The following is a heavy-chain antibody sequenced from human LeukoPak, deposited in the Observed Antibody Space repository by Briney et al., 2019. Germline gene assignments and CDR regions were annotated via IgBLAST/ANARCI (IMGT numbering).Heavy chain of an antibody. CDR3: ARETYRLDP. CDR2: INQDGSEK. V-gene: IGHV3-7*05. J-gene: IGHJ5*02. Sequence: PGGSLRLSCAASGFTVSSNYMNWVRQAPGKGLEWVANINQDGSEKHYVDSVKGQFTISRDNAKKSLYLQMNSLRAEDTAVYFCARETYRLDPWGQGTLVTVSS. D-gene: IGHD2-2*01. CDR1: GFTVSSNY.